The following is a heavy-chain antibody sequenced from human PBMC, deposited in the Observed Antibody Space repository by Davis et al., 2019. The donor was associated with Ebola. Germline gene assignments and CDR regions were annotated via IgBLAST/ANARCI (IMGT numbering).Heavy chain of an antibody. Sequence: GGSLRLSCAASGFTFSTSAMRWVRQAPGKGLEWVSAVSGSGDTTYYADSVKGRFTISRDSSKNTLYLQMNSLRVEDTAIYYCAKIFFGTRAIDYGDYWGQGTLVTVSS. CDR1: GFTFSTSA. CDR3: AKIFFGTRAIDYGDY. D-gene: IGHD3-3*01. V-gene: IGHV3-23*01. CDR2: VSGSGDTT. J-gene: IGHJ4*02.